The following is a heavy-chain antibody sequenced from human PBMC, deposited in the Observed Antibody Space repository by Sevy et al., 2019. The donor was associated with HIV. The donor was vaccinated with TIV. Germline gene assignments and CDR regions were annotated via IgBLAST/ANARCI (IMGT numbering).Heavy chain of an antibody. CDR2: INWSGAII. CDR3: AKDKRSTLGGGMDV. Sequence: GGSLRLSCAASGFTFDDYAMHWVRQAPGKGLEWVSGINWSGAIIQYSDSVKGRFTISRDNAKNSLYLQMNSLSAEDTAFYYCAKDKRSTLGGGMDVWGLGTTVTVSS. CDR1: GFTFDDYA. D-gene: IGHD2-2*01. J-gene: IGHJ6*02. V-gene: IGHV3-9*01.